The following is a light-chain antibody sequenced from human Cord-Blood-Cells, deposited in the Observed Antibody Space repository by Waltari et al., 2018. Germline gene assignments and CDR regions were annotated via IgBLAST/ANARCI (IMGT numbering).Light chain of an antibody. Sequence: DIQMTQSPSSLAASGGDRVTITCRASQSISSYLNWYHQKPGKAPKLLIYAAYSLQIGVPSRFSGSGSGTDFTLTISSLQPEDFATYYCQQSYSTPYTFGQATKLEIK. CDR1: QSISSY. J-gene: IGKJ2*01. CDR3: QQSYSTPYT. CDR2: AAY. V-gene: IGKV1-39*01.